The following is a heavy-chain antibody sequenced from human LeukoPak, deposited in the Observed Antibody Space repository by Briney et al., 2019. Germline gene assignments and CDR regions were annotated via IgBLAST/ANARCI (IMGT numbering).Heavy chain of an antibody. CDR1: GYTFTSYG. J-gene: IGHJ5*02. CDR2: ISAYNGNT. V-gene: IGHV1-18*01. D-gene: IGHD6-19*01. CDR3: ARDYSLRIAVAMVKFNWFDP. Sequence: ASVKVSCKASGYTFTSYGISWVRQAPGQGLEWMGWISAYNGNTNYAQKLQGRVTMTTDTSTSTAYMELRSLRSDDTAVYYCARDYSLRIAVAMVKFNWFDPWGQGTLVTVSS.